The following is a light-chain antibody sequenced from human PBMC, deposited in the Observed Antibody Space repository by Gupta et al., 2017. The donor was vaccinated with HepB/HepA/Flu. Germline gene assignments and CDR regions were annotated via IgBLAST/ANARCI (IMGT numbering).Light chain of an antibody. CDR1: QSIAHY. Sequence: DIQMTQSPSSLSASVGARVTITCRASQSIAHYLNWYQQKPGRGPILLSHDASNLQSGVPFRFSGSGSGTDFTLTISALQPEDFATYYCQHSYTPPITFGQGTRLDI. J-gene: IGKJ5*01. CDR3: QHSYTPPIT. V-gene: IGKV1-39*01. CDR2: DAS.